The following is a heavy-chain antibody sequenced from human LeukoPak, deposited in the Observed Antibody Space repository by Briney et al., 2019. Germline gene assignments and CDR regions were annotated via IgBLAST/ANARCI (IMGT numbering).Heavy chain of an antibody. CDR1: GGSISSGDYY. CDR2: IYYSGSP. CDR3: ARDRFDYVWGSFPPPGAFDI. D-gene: IGHD3-16*01. Sequence: SETLSLTCTVSGGSISSGDYYWRWIRQPPGKGLEWIGYIYYSGSPYYNPSLKSRVTISVDTSKNQFSLKLSSVTAADTAVYYCARDRFDYVWGSFPPPGAFDIWGQGTMVTVSS. J-gene: IGHJ3*02. V-gene: IGHV4-30-4*08.